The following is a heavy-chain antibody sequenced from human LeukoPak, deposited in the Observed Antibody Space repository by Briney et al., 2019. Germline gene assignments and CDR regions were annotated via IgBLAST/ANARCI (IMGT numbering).Heavy chain of an antibody. D-gene: IGHD6-13*01. Sequence: ASVKVSCKASGYTFTGYYMHWVRQAPGQGLEWMGWINPNSGGTNYAQKFQGRVTMTRDTSISTAYMELSRLRSDDTAVYYCARKSSRWPWGFDPWGQGTLVTVSS. J-gene: IGHJ5*02. V-gene: IGHV1-2*02. CDR2: INPNSGGT. CDR1: GYTFTGYY. CDR3: ARKSSRWPWGFDP.